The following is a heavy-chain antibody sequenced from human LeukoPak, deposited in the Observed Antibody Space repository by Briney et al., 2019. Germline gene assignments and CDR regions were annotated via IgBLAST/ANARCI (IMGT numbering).Heavy chain of an antibody. J-gene: IGHJ4*02. CDR3: ARGNYDFWSGYFWG. CDR2: MNPNSGNT. D-gene: IGHD3-3*01. CDR1: GGTLSKYD. Sequence: ASVKVSCKASGGTLSKYDINWVRQATGQGLEWMGWMNPNSGNTGYAQKFQGRVTITRNTSISTAYMELSSLRSEDTAVYYCARGNYDFWSGYFWGWGQGTLVTVSS. V-gene: IGHV1-8*03.